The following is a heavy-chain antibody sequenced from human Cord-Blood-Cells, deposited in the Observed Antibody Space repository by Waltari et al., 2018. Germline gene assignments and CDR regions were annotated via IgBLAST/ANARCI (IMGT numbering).Heavy chain of an antibody. Sequence: QLQLQESGPGLVKPSETMSLTCTVSGCSISSSSYYWGWIRQPPGKGLEWIGSSYYSGSTYYNPPLKSRVTISVDTSKNQFSLKLSSVTAADTAVYYCATYDFWSGYYWFDPWGQGTLVTVSS. D-gene: IGHD3-3*01. V-gene: IGHV4-39*01. J-gene: IGHJ5*02. CDR3: ATYDFWSGYYWFDP. CDR2: SYYSGST. CDR1: GCSISSSSYY.